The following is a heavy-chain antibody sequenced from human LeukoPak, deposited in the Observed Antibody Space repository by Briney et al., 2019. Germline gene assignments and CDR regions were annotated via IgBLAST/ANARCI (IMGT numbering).Heavy chain of an antibody. CDR1: GGSSNNYY. J-gene: IGHJ4*02. CDR2: IYTSGST. D-gene: IGHD4-23*01. V-gene: IGHV4-4*07. Sequence: SETLSLTCTVSGGSSNNYYWSWIRQSAGKGLEWIGRIYTSGSTNYNPSLKSRVTISVDTSKNQFSLKPSSVTAADTAVYYCARLGYGGNSLVYWGQGTLVTVSS. CDR3: ARLGYGGNSLVY.